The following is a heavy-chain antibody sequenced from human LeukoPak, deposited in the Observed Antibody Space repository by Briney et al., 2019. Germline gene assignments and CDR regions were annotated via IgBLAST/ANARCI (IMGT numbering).Heavy chain of an antibody. D-gene: IGHD2-2*01. CDR1: GVIFYHFG. CDR2: VSGRGDYT. Sequence: GGSLRLSCATSGVIFYHFGMNWVRQVPGKGLEWVSRVSGRGDYTSYADSVKGRFSISRDNSKNTLYLQMNSLRAEDTAVYSCAKDGPIVIQPPAIRAPPNWFDSWGQGTLVTVSS. J-gene: IGHJ5*01. CDR3: AKDGPIVIQPPAIRAPPNWFDS. V-gene: IGHV3-23*01.